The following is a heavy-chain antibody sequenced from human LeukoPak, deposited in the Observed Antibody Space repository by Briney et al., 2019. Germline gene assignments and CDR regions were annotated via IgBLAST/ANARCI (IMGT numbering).Heavy chain of an antibody. CDR2: ITRSGST. J-gene: IGHJ4*02. Sequence: PSETLSLTYAVSGYSTSSGYYCGWIRQPPGKGLEWIGSITRSGSTYYNPSLRSRVTISVDTSKNQFSLKVNSVTATDTAVYFCARGVEDDVYWGQGTLVIVSS. V-gene: IGHV4-38-2*01. CDR3: ARGVEDDVY. CDR1: GYSTSSGYY. D-gene: IGHD1-1*01.